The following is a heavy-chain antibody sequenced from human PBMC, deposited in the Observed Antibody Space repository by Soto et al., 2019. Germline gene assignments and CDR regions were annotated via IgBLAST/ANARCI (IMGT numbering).Heavy chain of an antibody. CDR3: ARLDSSSWAFDY. Sequence: PGGSLRLSCAASGFTFSSYWMNWVRQGPGKGLVWVSRINSDGSDTSYADSVKGRFIISRDNAKNTLYLQMNSLRAEDTAVYYCARLDSSSWAFDYWGQGTLVTVSS. CDR1: GFTFSSYW. CDR2: INSDGSDT. D-gene: IGHD6-13*01. J-gene: IGHJ4*02. V-gene: IGHV3-74*01.